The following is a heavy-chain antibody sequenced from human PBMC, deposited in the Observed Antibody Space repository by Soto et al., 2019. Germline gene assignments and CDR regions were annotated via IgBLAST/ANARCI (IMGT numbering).Heavy chain of an antibody. CDR2: IYWDDDK. Sequence: QITLKESGPTLVKPTQTLTLTCTFSGFSLGTRGVGVGWIRQPPGKALEWLALIYWDDDKRYSPSLKSRLTITKDTSKNQVVLTMTTMHPVDSATYYCARDSSGWYGFDYWGQGTLVTVSS. V-gene: IGHV2-5*02. D-gene: IGHD6-19*01. J-gene: IGHJ4*02. CDR3: ARDSSGWYGFDY. CDR1: GFSLGTRGVG.